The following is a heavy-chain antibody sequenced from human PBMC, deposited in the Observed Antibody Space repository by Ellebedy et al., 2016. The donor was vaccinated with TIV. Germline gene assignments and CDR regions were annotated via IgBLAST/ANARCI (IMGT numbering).Heavy chain of an antibody. J-gene: IGHJ4*02. CDR2: ISYDGSNK. D-gene: IGHD6-19*01. CDR1: GFTFSSDA. CDR3: ATFRIAVADDY. V-gene: IGHV3-30-3*01. Sequence: GESLKISCAASGFTFSSDAMHWVRQAPGKGLEWVAVISYDGSNKYYADSVKGRFTISRDNSKNTLYLQMNSLRAEDTAVYYCATFRIAVADDYWGQGTLVTVSS.